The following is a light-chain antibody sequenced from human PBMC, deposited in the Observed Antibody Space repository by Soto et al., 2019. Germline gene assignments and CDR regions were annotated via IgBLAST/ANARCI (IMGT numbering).Light chain of an antibody. CDR1: QSVSSSY. V-gene: IGKV3-20*01. CDR3: QQYGSPIT. J-gene: IGKJ3*01. CDR2: GAS. Sequence: EIVLTQSPGTLSLSPGERATLSCRASQSVSSSYLAWYQQKPGQAPRLLIYGASSRATGIPDRFSGSGSGTDFTLTISRLEPEDCAVYYFQQYGSPITFGPGTKGDIK.